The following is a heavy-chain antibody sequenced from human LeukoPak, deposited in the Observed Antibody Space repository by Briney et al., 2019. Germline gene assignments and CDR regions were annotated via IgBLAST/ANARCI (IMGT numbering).Heavy chain of an antibody. D-gene: IGHD1-26*01. V-gene: IGHV3-30*03. CDR3: AREVGATPYDAFDI. CDR1: GFTFSSYG. J-gene: IGHJ3*02. CDR2: ISYDGSNK. Sequence: GGSLRLSCAASGFTFSSYGMHWVRQAPGKGLEWVAVISYDGSNKYYADSVKGRFTISRDNSKNTLYLQMNSLRAEDTAVYYCAREVGATPYDAFDIWGQGTMVTVSS.